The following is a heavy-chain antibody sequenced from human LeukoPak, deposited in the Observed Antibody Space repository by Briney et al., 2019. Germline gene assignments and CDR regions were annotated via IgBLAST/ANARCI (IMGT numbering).Heavy chain of an antibody. V-gene: IGHV3-33*01. Sequence: GRSLRLSCAASGFTFSSYGMHWVRQAPGKGLEWVAVIWYDGSNKYYADSVKGRFTISRDNSKNTLYLQMNSLRAEDTAVYYCARGPGIAAAGWYFDYWGQGTLVTVSS. J-gene: IGHJ4*02. CDR3: ARGPGIAAAGWYFDY. CDR2: IWYDGSNK. CDR1: GFTFSSYG. D-gene: IGHD6-13*01.